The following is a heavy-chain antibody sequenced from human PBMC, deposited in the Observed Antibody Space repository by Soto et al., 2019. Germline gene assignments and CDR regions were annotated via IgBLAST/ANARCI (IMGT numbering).Heavy chain of an antibody. D-gene: IGHD6-25*01. CDR3: ARGRQSTRYRGFDY. J-gene: IGHJ4*02. CDR2: IYNSGST. Sequence: SETLSLTCTVSGDSISSYFWSWIRQPPGKGLEWIGYIYNSGSTDYNPSLQSRVAISVDTSKNQFSLKLSSVTAADTALYYCARGRQSTRYRGFDYWGQGTLVTVSS. CDR1: GDSISSYF. V-gene: IGHV4-59*01.